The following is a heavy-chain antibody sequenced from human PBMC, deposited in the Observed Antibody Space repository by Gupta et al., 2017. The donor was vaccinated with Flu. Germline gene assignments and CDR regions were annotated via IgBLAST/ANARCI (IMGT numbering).Heavy chain of an antibody. CDR2: IYYTGRT. Sequence: GWIRQPPGKGLEYLGCIYYTGRTSYNPSLKRRVTMAVDTSKNQFSLKLSSVTAADTAVYYCASLNDDTARHILRDDWGQGTLVTVSS. D-gene: IGHD3-9*01. CDR3: ASLNDDTARHILRDD. V-gene: IGHV4-39*01. J-gene: IGHJ4*02.